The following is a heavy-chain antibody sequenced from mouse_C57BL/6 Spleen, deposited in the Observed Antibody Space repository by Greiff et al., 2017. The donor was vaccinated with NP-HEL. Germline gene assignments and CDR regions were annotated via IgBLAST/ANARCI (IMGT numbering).Heavy chain of an antibody. CDR3: VRVGVYYGSRDWYFDV. CDR2: IRSKSSNYAT. Sequence: EVKVVESGGGLVQPKGSLKLSCAASGFTFNTYAMHWVRQAPGKGLEWVARIRSKSSNYATYYADSVKDRFTISRDDSQSMLYLQMNNLKTEDTAMYYCVRVGVYYGSRDWYFDVWGTGTTVTVSS. D-gene: IGHD1-1*01. J-gene: IGHJ1*03. CDR1: GFTFNTYA. V-gene: IGHV10-3*01.